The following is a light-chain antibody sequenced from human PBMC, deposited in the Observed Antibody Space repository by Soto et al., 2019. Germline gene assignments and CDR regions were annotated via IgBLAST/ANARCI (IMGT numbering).Light chain of an antibody. CDR1: ESINDW. CDR3: QQINSFPYT. J-gene: IGKJ2*01. Sequence: DIQMTQSPTSVSASVGDRVTITCRASESINDWLAWYQQKPGEAPKLLIYAAFSLHSGVPSRFSGSGSGTDFTLTISSLLPEDFATYYCQQINSFPYTFGQGTKLEIK. CDR2: AAF. V-gene: IGKV1-12*01.